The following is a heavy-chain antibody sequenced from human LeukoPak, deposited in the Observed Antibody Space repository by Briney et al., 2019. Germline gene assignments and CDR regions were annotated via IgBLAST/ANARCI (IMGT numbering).Heavy chain of an antibody. D-gene: IGHD3-3*01. CDR3: ARVGGETTDFWSGYAYYYYYMDV. Sequence: PGGSLRLSCAASGFTVSSNYMSWVRQAPGKGLEWVSVIYSGGSTYYADSVKGRFTISRDNSKNTLYLQMNSLRAEDTAVYYCARVGGETTDFWSGYAYYYYYMDVWGKGTTVTVSS. CDR1: GFTVSSNY. V-gene: IGHV3-53*01. CDR2: IYSGGST. J-gene: IGHJ6*03.